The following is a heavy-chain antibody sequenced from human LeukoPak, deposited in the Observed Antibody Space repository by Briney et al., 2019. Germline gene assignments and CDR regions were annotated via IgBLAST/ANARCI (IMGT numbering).Heavy chain of an antibody. J-gene: IGHJ4*02. CDR3: ARRGYSYGVPLDY. Sequence: GGSLRLSCAASGFTFSSYWMHWVRQAPGKGLVWVSRINSDGSSTSYADSVKGRFTISRDNAKNSLYLQMNSLRAEDTAVYYCARRGYSYGVPLDYWGQGTLITVSS. V-gene: IGHV3-74*01. D-gene: IGHD5-18*01. CDR2: INSDGSST. CDR1: GFTFSSYW.